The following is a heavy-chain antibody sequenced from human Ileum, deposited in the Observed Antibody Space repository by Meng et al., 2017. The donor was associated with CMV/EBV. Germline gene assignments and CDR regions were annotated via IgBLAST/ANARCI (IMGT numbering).Heavy chain of an antibody. CDR1: GGSTTSSTYY. Sequence: QLQLQESGPGLVKPSRTRSATCTASGGSTTSSTYYWGWIRLPPGKGLEFIASMYYSGSTYYNPSLKSRTTISLDTSKNQFSLNLTSVTAADTAVYYCVRVVIAAGTDWFDPWGQGTLVTVSS. J-gene: IGHJ5*02. V-gene: IGHV4-39*02. D-gene: IGHD6-13*01. CDR2: MYYSGST. CDR3: VRVVIAAGTDWFDP.